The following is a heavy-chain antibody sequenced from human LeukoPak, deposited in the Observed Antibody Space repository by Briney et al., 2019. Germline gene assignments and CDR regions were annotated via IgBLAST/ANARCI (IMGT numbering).Heavy chain of an antibody. CDR1: GGSINSGNYY. J-gene: IGHJ3*02. CDR3: ARYLGYCSGGSCLQWAFDI. V-gene: IGHV4-61*02. CDR2: MYTSGST. Sequence: SETLSLTCTVFGGSINSGNYYWSWIRQPAGKGLEWIGRMYTSGSTNYNPSLKSRVSISVDTSKNQFSLKLTSVTAADTAVYYCARYLGYCSGGSCLQWAFDIWSQGTMVTVSS. D-gene: IGHD2-15*01.